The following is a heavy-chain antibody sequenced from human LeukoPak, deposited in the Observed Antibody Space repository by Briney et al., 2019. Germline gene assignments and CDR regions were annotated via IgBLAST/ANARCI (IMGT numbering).Heavy chain of an antibody. CDR2: IWYDGSNK. CDR1: GFSFSVYF. CDR3: AILRLDYYDSSGSFDY. V-gene: IGHV3-33*08. D-gene: IGHD3-22*01. Sequence: GGSLRLSCAASGFSFSVYFMGWVRQAPGKGLEWVAVIWYDGSNKYYADSVKGRFTISRDNSKNTLYLQMNSLRAEDTAVYYCAILRLDYYDSSGSFDYWGQGTLVTVSS. J-gene: IGHJ4*02.